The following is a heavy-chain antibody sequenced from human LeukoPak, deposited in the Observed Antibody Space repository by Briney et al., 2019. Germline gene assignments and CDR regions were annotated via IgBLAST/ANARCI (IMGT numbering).Heavy chain of an antibody. D-gene: IGHD2-21*02. CDR1: GFTFDNYG. CDR3: ARLAYCGGDCYSGDYYCYMDV. Sequence: GGSLRLSCAASGFTFDNYGMTWVRQAPGKGLEWVSGLNWSGASTGYGDSVKGRFTISRDNAKNSLYLQMNGLRAEDTALYYCARLAYCGGDCYSGDYYCYMDVWGKGTTVTVSS. J-gene: IGHJ6*03. V-gene: IGHV3-20*04. CDR2: LNWSGAST.